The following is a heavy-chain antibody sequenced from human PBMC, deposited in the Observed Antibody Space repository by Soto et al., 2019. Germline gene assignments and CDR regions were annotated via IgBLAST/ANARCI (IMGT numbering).Heavy chain of an antibody. J-gene: IGHJ5*02. D-gene: IGHD1-26*01. CDR2: INSYNGNT. CDR3: ARDPVGGNWFDP. Sequence: GAPLEGSCEACGETFNSYGVSWGGQAPGQGLEWMGWINSYNGNTNYAQKLQGRVTMTTDTSTSTAYMELRSLSSDDTAVYYCARDPVGGNWFDPWGQGTLVTVSS. V-gene: IGHV1-18*01. CDR1: GETFNSYG.